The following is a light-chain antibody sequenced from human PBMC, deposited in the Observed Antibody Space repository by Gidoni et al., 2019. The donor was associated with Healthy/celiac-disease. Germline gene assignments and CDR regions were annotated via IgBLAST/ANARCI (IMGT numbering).Light chain of an antibody. V-gene: IGKV3-20*01. CDR3: QQYGSSPQP. J-gene: IGKJ1*01. CDR2: GAS. CDR1: QSVSSSY. Sequence: ESVLTQSPGTLSLSPGERATLSCRASQSVSSSYLAWYQQKPGQAPRLLIYGASSRATGIPDRFSGSGSGTDFTLTIRRLEPEDFAVYYCQQYGSSPQPFGQGTKVEIQ.